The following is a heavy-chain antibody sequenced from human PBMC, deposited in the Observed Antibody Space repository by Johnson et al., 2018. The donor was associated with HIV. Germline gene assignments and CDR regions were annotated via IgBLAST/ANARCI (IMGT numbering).Heavy chain of an antibody. CDR2: INWNGGST. J-gene: IGHJ3*02. CDR3: TKCEYNSDAFDI. Sequence: VQLVESGGGLVPPGGSLRLSCAAAGLTFDDYGMSWVRQAPGKGLEWVSGINWNGGSTGYADSVKGRFTISRDNAKNLLYLQMDSLKTEDTAVYYCTKCEYNSDAFDIWGQGTMLTVSS. CDR1: GLTFDDYG. D-gene: IGHD5-12*01. V-gene: IGHV3-20*04.